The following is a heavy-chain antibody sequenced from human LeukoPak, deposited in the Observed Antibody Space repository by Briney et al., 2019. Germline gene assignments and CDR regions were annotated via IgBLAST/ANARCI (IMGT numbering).Heavy chain of an antibody. V-gene: IGHV3-9*01. CDR2: INWNSGRI. CDR3: AKDIGVVVPYGMDV. D-gene: IGHD2-2*01. J-gene: IGHJ6*02. CDR1: GFMFDDYA. Sequence: PGGSLRLSCVASGFMFDDYAMHWVRQAPGKGLEWVSGINWNSGRIGYADSVKGRFTISRDNAKNSLYLQMNSLRAEDTALYYCAKDIGVVVPYGMDVWGQGTTVTVSS.